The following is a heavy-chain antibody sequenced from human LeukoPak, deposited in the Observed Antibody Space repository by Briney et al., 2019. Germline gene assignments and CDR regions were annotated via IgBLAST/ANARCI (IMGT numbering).Heavy chain of an antibody. CDR3: ARDRYYDSSPPRY. D-gene: IGHD3-22*01. Sequence: PGGSLRLSCAASGFTFSSYAMHWVRQAPGKALEWVAVISHDGSNKYYADSVKGRFTISRDNSKNTLYLQMNSLRAEDTAVYYCARDRYYDSSPPRYWGQGTLVTVSS. V-gene: IGHV3-30*04. CDR2: ISHDGSNK. J-gene: IGHJ4*02. CDR1: GFTFSSYA.